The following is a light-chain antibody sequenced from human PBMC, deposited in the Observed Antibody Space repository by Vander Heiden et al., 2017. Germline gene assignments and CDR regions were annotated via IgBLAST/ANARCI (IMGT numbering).Light chain of an antibody. CDR3: TSYTRYSTYV. V-gene: IGLV2-14*01. Sequence: QPALTQPASVSGSPGQSITIPCTGSSSDVAGYNSVSWYQQHPGKAPKVIIYDVTNRPSGVSDRFSGSKSGNTASLTISGLQAEDEADYYCTSYTRYSTYVFGTGTTVTVL. CDR1: SSDVAGYNS. CDR2: DVT. J-gene: IGLJ1*01.